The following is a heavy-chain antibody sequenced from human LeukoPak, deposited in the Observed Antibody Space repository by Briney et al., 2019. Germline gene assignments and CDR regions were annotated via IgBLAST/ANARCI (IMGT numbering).Heavy chain of an antibody. CDR1: GGTLSSHG. CDR2: IIPIFGTT. D-gene: IGHD3-10*01. CDR3: ARDYHGSGKGPLNWFDP. V-gene: IGHV1-69*13. Sequence: GASVKVSCKASGGTLSSHGFNWVRQAPGQGLEWMGGIIPIFGTTNTAQKFQGRVTITADESASTAYMELSSLRSEDTAVYYCARDYHGSGKGPLNWFDPWGQGTLVTVSS. J-gene: IGHJ5*02.